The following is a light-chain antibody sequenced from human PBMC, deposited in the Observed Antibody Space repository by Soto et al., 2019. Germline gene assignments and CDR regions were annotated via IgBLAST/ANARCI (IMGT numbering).Light chain of an antibody. V-gene: IGLV2-14*01. CDR2: EVS. Sequence: QSALTQPASVSGSPGQSITISCTGTSSDVGGYHYVSWYQQHPGKAPKLMIYEVSNRPSGVSNRFSGSKSGNTASLTISGLQAADEADYYCSLYTSENTYVFGTGTKLTVL. CDR3: SLYTSENTYV. CDR1: SSDVGGYHY. J-gene: IGLJ1*01.